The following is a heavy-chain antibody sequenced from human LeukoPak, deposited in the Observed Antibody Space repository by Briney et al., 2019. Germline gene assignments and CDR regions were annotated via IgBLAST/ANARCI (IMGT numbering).Heavy chain of an antibody. CDR3: ARGRSVRGKRLLDY. CDR1: GFTVSSNY. J-gene: IGHJ4*02. D-gene: IGHD3-16*01. V-gene: IGHV3-66*01. CDR2: IYSGGST. Sequence: GGSLRLSCAASGFTVSSNYMSWVRQAPGKGLECVSVIYSGGSTYYADSVKGRFTISRDNSKNTLYLQMNSLRAEDTAVYYCARGRSVRGKRLLDYWGQGTLVTVSS.